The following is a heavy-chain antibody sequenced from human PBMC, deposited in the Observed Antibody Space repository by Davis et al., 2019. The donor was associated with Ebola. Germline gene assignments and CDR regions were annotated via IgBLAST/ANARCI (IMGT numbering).Heavy chain of an antibody. CDR2: ISYDGSNK. CDR1: GFTFSSYA. V-gene: IGHV3-30-3*01. J-gene: IGHJ4*02. Sequence: GESLKISCAASGFTFSSYAMHWVRQAPGKGLEWVAVISYDGSNKYYADSVKGRFTISRDNSKNTLYLQMNSLRAEDTAVYYCARGPSRLRYWGQGTLVTVSS. CDR3: ARGPSRLRY. D-gene: IGHD5-12*01.